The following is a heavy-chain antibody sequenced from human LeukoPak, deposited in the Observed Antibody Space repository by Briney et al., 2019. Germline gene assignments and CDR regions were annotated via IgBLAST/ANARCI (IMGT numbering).Heavy chain of an antibody. CDR1: GFTFSSYS. J-gene: IGHJ6*03. V-gene: IGHV3-48*01. Sequence: GGSLRLSCAASGFTFSSYSMNWVRQAPGKGLEWVSYISSSSSTIYYADSVKGRFTISRDNAKNSLYLQMNSLRAEDTAVYYCARDATSGYYYYYYMDVWGKGTTVTVSS. D-gene: IGHD6-19*01. CDR3: ARDATSGYYYYYYMDV. CDR2: ISSSSSTI.